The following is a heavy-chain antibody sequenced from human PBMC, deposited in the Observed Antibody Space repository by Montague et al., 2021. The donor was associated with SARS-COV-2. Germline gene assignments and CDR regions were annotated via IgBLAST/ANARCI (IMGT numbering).Heavy chain of an antibody. CDR1: GFTFSSYW. CDR2: ISTSSSNI. D-gene: IGHD3-16*01. J-gene: IGHJ6*02. CDR3: AMCDRFGSFDF. V-gene: IGHV3-48*01. Sequence: SLRLSCAASGFTFSSYWMHWVRQAPGKGLEWVSFISTSSSNIYYXDSVRGRFTISRDKAKNSLYLQMNSLRGDDTAVYYCAMCDRFGSFDFWGQGTTVTVSS.